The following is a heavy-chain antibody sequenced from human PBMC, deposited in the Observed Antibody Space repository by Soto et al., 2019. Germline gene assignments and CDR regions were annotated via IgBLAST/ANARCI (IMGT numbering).Heavy chain of an antibody. CDR3: ARDKKPFNWSPSILKSYYYGMDV. CDR2: ISNDGSIK. V-gene: IGHV3-30-3*01. J-gene: IGHJ6*02. Sequence: GGSLRLSCAASGFTFRTFAMRWVRQAPGKGLEWVAVISNDGSIKYFLDSVKGRFTISRDNSNNTLSLQMDSLRAEDTAVYYCARDKKPFNWSPSILKSYYYGMDVWGQGTTVTVSS. D-gene: IGHD1-1*01. CDR1: GFTFRTFA.